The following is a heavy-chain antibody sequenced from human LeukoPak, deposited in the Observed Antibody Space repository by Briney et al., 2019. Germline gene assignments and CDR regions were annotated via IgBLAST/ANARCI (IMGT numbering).Heavy chain of an antibody. Sequence: PGGSLRLSCTASGFTSGDYAMSWFRQAPGKGPEWVGFIRSKAYGGTTEYAASVKGRFTISRDDSKSIAYLQMNSLKTEDTAVYYCTRDPHYYDFWSGHPDYWGQGTLVTVSS. J-gene: IGHJ4*02. CDR3: TRDPHYYDFWSGHPDY. D-gene: IGHD3-3*01. CDR2: IRSKAYGGTT. CDR1: GFTSGDYA. V-gene: IGHV3-49*03.